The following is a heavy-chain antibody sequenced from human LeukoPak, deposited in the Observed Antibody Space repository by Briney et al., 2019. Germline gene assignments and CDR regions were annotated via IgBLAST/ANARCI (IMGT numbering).Heavy chain of an antibody. CDR3: ARGREWAVEVYFDY. CDR1: GGSISSGYY. V-gene: IGHV4-38-2*02. D-gene: IGHD3-3*01. CDR2: IFHTGST. Sequence: SETLSLTCTVSGGSISSGYYWGWIRQPPGKGLEWIGTIFHTGSTYYNPSLESRVTISVDTSTNQFSLKLTSVTAADTAVYYCARGREWAVEVYFDYWGQGTLVTVSS. J-gene: IGHJ4*02.